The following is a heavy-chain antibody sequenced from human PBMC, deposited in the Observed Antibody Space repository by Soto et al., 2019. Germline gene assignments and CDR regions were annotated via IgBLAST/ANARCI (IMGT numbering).Heavy chain of an antibody. D-gene: IGHD6-13*01. CDR1: GGSISSGDYY. CDR3: AREVRAAAGRDYYYYGMDV. Sequence: TSETLSLTCTVSGGSISSGDYYWSWIRQPPGKGLEWIGYIYYSGSTYYNPSLKSRVTISVDTSKNQFSLKLSSVTAADTAVYYCAREVRAAAGRDYYYYGMDVWGQGTTVTVSS. V-gene: IGHV4-30-4*01. J-gene: IGHJ6*02. CDR2: IYYSGST.